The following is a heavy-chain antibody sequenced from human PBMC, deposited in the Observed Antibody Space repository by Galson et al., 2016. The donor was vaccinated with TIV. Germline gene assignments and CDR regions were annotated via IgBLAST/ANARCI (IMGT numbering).Heavy chain of an antibody. D-gene: IGHD3-22*01. CDR2: INPDSGDT. J-gene: IGHJ5*02. CDR1: GYTFSGFY. Sequence: SVKVSCKASGYTFSGFYMRWVRQAPGQGLEWVGWINPDSGDTDYSQKFQGRVTLTTDTSINTAYMELSGLRSADTAIYYCARRDIIVGFDPWGQGTVVTVSS. CDR3: ARRDIIVGFDP. V-gene: IGHV1-2*02.